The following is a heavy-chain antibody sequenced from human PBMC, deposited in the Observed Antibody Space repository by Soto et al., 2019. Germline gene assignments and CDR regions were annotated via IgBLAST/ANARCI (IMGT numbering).Heavy chain of an antibody. V-gene: IGHV3-74*01. D-gene: IGHD4-17*01. J-gene: IGHJ4*02. CDR3: ARVGYDYGDYVWATAYDY. Sequence: GGTLRLSCAASGFTFSSYWMHWVRQAPRKGLVWVSRINSDGSSTSYADSVKGRFTISRDNAKNTLYLQMNSLRAEDTAVYYCARVGYDYGDYVWATAYDYWGQGTLVTVSS. CDR1: GFTFSSYW. CDR2: INSDGSST.